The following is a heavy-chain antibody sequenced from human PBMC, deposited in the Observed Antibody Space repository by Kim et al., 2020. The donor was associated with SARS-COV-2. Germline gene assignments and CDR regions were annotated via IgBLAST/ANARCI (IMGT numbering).Heavy chain of an antibody. D-gene: IGHD6-13*01. J-gene: IGHJ4*02. V-gene: IGHV4-34*01. CDR3: AQSIAAAGYYFDY. Sequence: TPSLKRRVTISVDTSKNQFSLKLGSVTAADTAVYYCAQSIAAAGYYFDYWGQGTLVTVSS.